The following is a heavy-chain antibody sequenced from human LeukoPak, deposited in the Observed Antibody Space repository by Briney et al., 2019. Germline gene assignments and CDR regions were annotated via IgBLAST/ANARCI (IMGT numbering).Heavy chain of an antibody. CDR3: AKGGGYDFDGMDV. J-gene: IGHJ6*02. Sequence: GGSLRLSCTASGFTFDDYAMHWVRQAPGKGLEWVSGISWNSGDRGYADSVQGRFTISRDDARNSLYLQMNSLRAEDTALYYCAKGGGYDFDGMDVWGQGTTVTVSS. CDR1: GFTFDDYA. V-gene: IGHV3-9*01. D-gene: IGHD5-12*01. CDR2: ISWNSGDR.